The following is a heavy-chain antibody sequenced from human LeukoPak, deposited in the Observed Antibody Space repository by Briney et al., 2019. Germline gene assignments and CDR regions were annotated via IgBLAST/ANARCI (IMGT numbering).Heavy chain of an antibody. J-gene: IGHJ4*02. D-gene: IGHD3-22*01. V-gene: IGHV3-23*01. CDR1: GFTFSSYA. CDR2: ISDSGGST. Sequence: GGSLRLSCAAPGFTFSSYAMSWVRQAPGKGLEWVSVISDSGGSTYYADSVKGRFTISRDNSKNTLYLQMNSLRAEDTAVYYCAKDTSSGYYYFDYWGQGTLVTVSS. CDR3: AKDTSSGYYYFDY.